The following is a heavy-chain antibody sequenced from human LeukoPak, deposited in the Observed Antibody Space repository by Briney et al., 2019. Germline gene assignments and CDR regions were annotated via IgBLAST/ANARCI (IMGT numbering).Heavy chain of an antibody. CDR2: ISSSSGYI. D-gene: IGHD2-2*01. V-gene: IGHV3-21*01. CDR3: AREYHDAFDI. Sequence: PGGCLSLSCAASGFTFSSYSMNWVRLAPGKGLEWVSSISSSSGYIYYADSVKGRFTISRDNAKNSLYLQMNSLRAEDTAVYYCAREYHDAFDIWGQGTMVTVSS. J-gene: IGHJ3*02. CDR1: GFTFSSYS.